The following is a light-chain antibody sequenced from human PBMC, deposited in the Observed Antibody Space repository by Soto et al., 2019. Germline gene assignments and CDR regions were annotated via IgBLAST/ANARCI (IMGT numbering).Light chain of an antibody. J-gene: IGKJ5*01. V-gene: IGKV1-33*01. CDR2: SAS. CDR1: QGIRSY. CDR3: QQYETLPT. Sequence: DIQLTQSPSSLSASVGDRFPITCRVSQGIRSYLNWYRQKPGKVPKLLIYSASNLEAGVPSRLRGSGSGTDFTFTISSMKPEDIATYYCQQYETLPTFGQGTRLEIK.